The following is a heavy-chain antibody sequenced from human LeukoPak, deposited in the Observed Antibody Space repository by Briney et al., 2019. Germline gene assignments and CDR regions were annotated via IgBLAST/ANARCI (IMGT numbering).Heavy chain of an antibody. CDR2: IYSGGST. Sequence: GGSLRLSCAASGFTVSSNYMSWVRQAPGKGLEWVSVIYSGGSTYYADSVKGRFTISRDNSKNTLHLQMNSLRAEDTAVYYCARGERYYYDSSGYYGYFDYWGQGTLVTVSS. D-gene: IGHD3-22*01. CDR1: GFTVSSNY. J-gene: IGHJ4*02. V-gene: IGHV3-66*02. CDR3: ARGERYYYDSSGYYGYFDY.